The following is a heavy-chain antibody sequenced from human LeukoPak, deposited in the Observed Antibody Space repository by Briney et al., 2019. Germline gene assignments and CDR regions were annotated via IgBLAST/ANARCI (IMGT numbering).Heavy chain of an antibody. CDR3: TRLSGTFGTTSRVLDS. J-gene: IGHJ4*02. CDR2: LSGGGEAT. Sequence: GGSLRLSCVASGFTFSSYAMGWVRQAPGTGLEWVSALSGGGEATYYADSVKGRFTISRDNSKNTLSLQMNSLGAEDTAVYYCTRLSGTFGTTSRVLDSWGQGTQVTVSS. D-gene: IGHD1-1*01. CDR1: GFTFSSYA. V-gene: IGHV3-23*01.